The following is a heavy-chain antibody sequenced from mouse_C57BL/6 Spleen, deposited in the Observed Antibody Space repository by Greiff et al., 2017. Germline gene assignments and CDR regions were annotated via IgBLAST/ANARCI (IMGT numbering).Heavy chain of an antibody. J-gene: IGHJ1*03. CDR3: ARRYYDYDGYFDV. CDR1: GYTFTSYW. D-gene: IGHD2-4*01. V-gene: IGHV1-61*01. Sequence: QVQLQQPGAELVRPGSSVKLSCKASGYTFTSYWMDWVKQRPGQGLEWIGKIYPSDSETHYNQKFKDKATLTVDKSSSTAYMQLSLLTSEDSAVYYCARRYYDYDGYFDVWGTGTTVTVSS. CDR2: IYPSDSET.